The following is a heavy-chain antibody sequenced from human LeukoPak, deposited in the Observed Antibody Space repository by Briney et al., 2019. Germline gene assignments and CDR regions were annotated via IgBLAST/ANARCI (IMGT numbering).Heavy chain of an antibody. CDR3: ARGQGPSHCSGGSCSIDY. Sequence: SETLSLTCAVYGGSFSGYYWSWIRQPPGKGLEWIGEINHSGSTNYNPSLKSRVTISVDTSKNQFSLKLSSVTAADTAVYYCARGQGPSHCSGGSCSIDYWGQGTLVTVSS. CDR2: INHSGST. V-gene: IGHV4-34*01. CDR1: GGSFSGYY. D-gene: IGHD2-15*01. J-gene: IGHJ4*02.